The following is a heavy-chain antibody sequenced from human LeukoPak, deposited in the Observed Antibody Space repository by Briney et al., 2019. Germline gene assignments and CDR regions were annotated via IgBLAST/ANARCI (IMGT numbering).Heavy chain of an antibody. V-gene: IGHV1-2*04. CDR1: GYTFTGYY. CDR3: ARAVRPAYMVRGITGPYYYYGMDV. D-gene: IGHD3-10*01. Sequence: VASVTVSCKASGYTFTGYYMHWVRQAPGQGLEWMGWINPNSGGTNYAQKFQGWVTMTRDTSISTAYMELSRLRSDDTAVYYCARAVRPAYMVRGITGPYYYYGMDVWGQGTTVTVSS. CDR2: INPNSGGT. J-gene: IGHJ6*02.